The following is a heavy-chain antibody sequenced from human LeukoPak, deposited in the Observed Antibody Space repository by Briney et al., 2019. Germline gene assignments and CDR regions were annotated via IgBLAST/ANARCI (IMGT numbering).Heavy chain of an antibody. V-gene: IGHV3-66*02. D-gene: IGHD1-26*01. CDR2: IYSGGST. Sequence: GGSLRLSCAASGFTVSSNYMSWVRQAPGKGLEWVSVIYSGGSTYYADSVKGRFTISRDNSKNTLYLQMNSLRAEDTAVYYCARAPGSYRPPTFDYWGQGTLVTVSS. J-gene: IGHJ4*02. CDR1: GFTVSSNY. CDR3: ARAPGSYRPPTFDY.